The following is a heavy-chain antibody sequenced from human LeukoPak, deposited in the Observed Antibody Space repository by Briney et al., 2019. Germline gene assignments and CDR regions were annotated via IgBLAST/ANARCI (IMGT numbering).Heavy chain of an antibody. CDR1: GYTFTSYG. D-gene: IGHD5-24*01. J-gene: IGHJ6*03. CDR3: ARDLRRDGYNPWYYYYMDV. Sequence: VASVKVSCKASGYTFTSYGISWVRQAPGQGLEWMGWISAYNGNTDYAQKLQGRVTMTTDTSTSTAYMELRSLRSDDTAVYYCARDLRRDGYNPWYYYYMDVWGKGTTVTVSS. CDR2: ISAYNGNT. V-gene: IGHV1-18*01.